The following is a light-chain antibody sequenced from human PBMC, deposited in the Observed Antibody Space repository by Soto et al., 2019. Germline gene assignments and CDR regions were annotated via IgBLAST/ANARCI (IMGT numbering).Light chain of an antibody. V-gene: IGKV1-39*01. Sequence: DIQMTQSPSSLSASVGDRVTITCRASQSISSYLNWYQQKPGKAPKLLIYAASSLQSGVPSRFSGSGSGTDFTLTISSLQPEDFATYYCKQSYSTPRTCGQGNKLEIK. CDR3: KQSYSTPRT. J-gene: IGKJ2*02. CDR1: QSISSY. CDR2: AAS.